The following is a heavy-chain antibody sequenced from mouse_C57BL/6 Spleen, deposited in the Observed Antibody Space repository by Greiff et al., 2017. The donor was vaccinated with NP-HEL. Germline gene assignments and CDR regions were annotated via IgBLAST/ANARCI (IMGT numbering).Heavy chain of an antibody. J-gene: IGHJ1*03. V-gene: IGHV1-7*01. CDR2: INPSSGYT. Sequence: QVQLQQSGAELAKPGASVKLSCKASGYTFTSYWMHWVKQRPGQGLAWIGYINPSSGYTKYNQKFKDKATLTADKSSSTAYMQLSSLTYEDSAVYYCARSLITTVVGGYFDVWGTGTTVTVSS. CDR1: GYTFTSYW. D-gene: IGHD1-1*01. CDR3: ARSLITTVVGGYFDV.